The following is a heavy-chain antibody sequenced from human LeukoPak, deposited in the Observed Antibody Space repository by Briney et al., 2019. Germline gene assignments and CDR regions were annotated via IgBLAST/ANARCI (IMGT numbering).Heavy chain of an antibody. CDR1: GGSISSYY. CDR2: IYYSGST. Sequence: KPSETLSLTCTVSGGSISSYYWSWIRQPPGKGLEWIGYIYYSGSTNYNPSLKSRVTISVDTSQNQFSLKLSLLTGADMAVYYCAKGLLVDWFDLWGQGTLVTVSS. CDR3: AKGLLVDWFDL. D-gene: IGHD3-3*02. J-gene: IGHJ5*02. V-gene: IGHV4-59*01.